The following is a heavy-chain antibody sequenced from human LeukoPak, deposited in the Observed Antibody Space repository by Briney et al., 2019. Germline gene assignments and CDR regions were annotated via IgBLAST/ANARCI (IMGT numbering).Heavy chain of an antibody. J-gene: IGHJ5*02. D-gene: IGHD2-21*02. CDR1: GGSISSGGYY. CDR2: IYYSGST. V-gene: IGHV4-31*03. CDR3: ARDRYCGGDCQGNWFDP. Sequence: SETLSLTCTVSGGSISSGGYYWSWIRQHPGKGLEWIGYIYYSGSTYYNPSLKSRVTISVDTSKNQFSLKLSSVTAADTAVYHCARDRYCGGDCQGNWFDPWGQGTLVTVSS.